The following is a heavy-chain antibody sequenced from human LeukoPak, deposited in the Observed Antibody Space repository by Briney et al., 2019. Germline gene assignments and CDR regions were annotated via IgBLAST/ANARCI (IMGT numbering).Heavy chain of an antibody. D-gene: IGHD3-9*01. CDR2: ISSSSSYI. CDR1: GFTFSSYS. Sequence: GGSLRLSCAASGFTFSSYSMNWVRQAPGKGLEWVSSISSSSSYIYYADSVKGRFTISRDNAKNSLYLQMNSLRAEDTAVYYCARGPYDILTGYYLNYWGQGTLVTVSS. CDR3: ARGPYDILTGYYLNY. V-gene: IGHV3-21*01. J-gene: IGHJ4*02.